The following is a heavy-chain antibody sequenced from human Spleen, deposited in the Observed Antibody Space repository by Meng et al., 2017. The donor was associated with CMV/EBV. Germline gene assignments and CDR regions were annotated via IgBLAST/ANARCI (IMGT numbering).Heavy chain of an antibody. CDR3: ARGGRVGAFDI. V-gene: IGHV3-21*01. Sequence: GESLKISCTASGFTFSVFVINWVRQAPGKGLEWVSSVSSSSSFIYYADSVRGRFTISRDNAKDSVYLQMNNLRADDTAIYYCARGGRVGAFDIWGQGTRVTVSS. CDR2: VSSSSSFI. CDR1: GFTFSVFV. D-gene: IGHD1-26*01. J-gene: IGHJ3*02.